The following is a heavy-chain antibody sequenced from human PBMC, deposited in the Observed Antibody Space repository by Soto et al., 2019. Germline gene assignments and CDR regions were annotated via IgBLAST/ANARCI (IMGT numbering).Heavy chain of an antibody. CDR1: GGSLSSSSYY. V-gene: IGHV4-39*01. D-gene: IGHD3-10*01. CDR3: ARSYKRITMVRGVMTTYYYYGMDV. Sequence: SETLSLTCTVSGGSLSSSSYYRGWIRQPPGKGLEWIGSIYYSGSTYYNPSLKSRVTISVDTSKNQFSLKLSSVTAADTAVYYCARSYKRITMVRGVMTTYYYYGMDVWGQGTTVTVSS. CDR2: IYYSGST. J-gene: IGHJ6*02.